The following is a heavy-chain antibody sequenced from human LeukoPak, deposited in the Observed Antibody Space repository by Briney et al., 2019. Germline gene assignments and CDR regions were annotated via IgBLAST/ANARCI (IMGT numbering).Heavy chain of an antibody. CDR3: ARPKAVADLEALDI. CDR1: GYIFTTYW. Sequence: GESLKISCQASGYIFTTYWIVWMRQMPGKGLEWMGIIYPGDSDTRYSPSFEGQVTISADKSINTAHLQWNSLRASDTAMYYCARPKAVADLEALDIWGQGTMVTVSS. V-gene: IGHV5-51*01. D-gene: IGHD6-13*01. CDR2: IYPGDSDT. J-gene: IGHJ3*02.